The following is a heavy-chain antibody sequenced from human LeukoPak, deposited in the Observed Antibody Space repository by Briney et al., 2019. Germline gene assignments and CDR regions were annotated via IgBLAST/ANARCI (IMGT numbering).Heavy chain of an antibody. CDR3: ARRWLNYYDTRSTYFDS. V-gene: IGHV3-21*04. CDR1: GFTFSSYS. J-gene: IGHJ4*02. Sequence: GGSLRLSCAASGFTFSSYSMNWVRQAPGKGLEWVSSISSSSSYIYYADSVKGRFTISRDNAKNSLYLQMNSLRAEDTAVYYCARRWLNYYDTRSTYFDSWGQGTLVTVSS. CDR2: ISSSSSYI. D-gene: IGHD3-22*01.